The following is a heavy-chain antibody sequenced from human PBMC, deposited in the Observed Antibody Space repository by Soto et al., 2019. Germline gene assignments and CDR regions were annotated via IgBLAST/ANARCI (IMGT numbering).Heavy chain of an antibody. CDR1: GFTFSTYA. J-gene: IGHJ4*02. CDR2: ISYDGSNK. Sequence: PGGSLRLSCAASGFTFSTYAMHWVRQAPGKGLEWVAVISYDGSNKHYADSVEGRFTISRDNSKNTLYLQMNSLRAEDTAVYYCEPSLGTRLYEYWGQGTLVTVSS. V-gene: IGHV3-30*04. CDR3: EPSLGTRLYEY. D-gene: IGHD2-2*01.